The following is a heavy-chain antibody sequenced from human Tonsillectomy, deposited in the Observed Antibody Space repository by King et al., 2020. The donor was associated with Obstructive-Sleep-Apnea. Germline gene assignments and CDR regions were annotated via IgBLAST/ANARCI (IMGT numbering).Heavy chain of an antibody. CDR2: IYYSGNT. CDR1: GGSISSGDYY. D-gene: IGHD3/OR15-3a*01. CDR3: ARTLQRTAYEFHSYGMDV. Sequence: LQLQESGPGLVKPSQTLSLTCTVSGGSISSGDYYWSWIRQPPGKGLEWIGYIYYSGNTYYNPSLKSRITISLDTSQNQFSLRLNSVTAADTAVYYCARTLQRTAYEFHSYGMDVWGQGTTVTVSS. J-gene: IGHJ6*02. V-gene: IGHV4-30-4*01.